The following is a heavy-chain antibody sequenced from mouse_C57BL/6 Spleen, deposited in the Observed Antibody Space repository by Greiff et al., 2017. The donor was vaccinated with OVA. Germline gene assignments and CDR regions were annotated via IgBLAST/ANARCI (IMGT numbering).Heavy chain of an antibody. CDR2: INPNYGTT. J-gene: IGHJ2*01. CDR3: ARDSSDYFDY. Sequence: QLKEAGPVVVEPGASGKIFCKASCYFFTDYNINLVEQRNGKSLEWIGVINPNYGTTSYNQKFKGKATLTVDQSSSTAYMQLNSLTSEDSAVYYCARDSSDYFDYWGQGTTLTVSS. D-gene: IGHD3-2*02. CDR1: CYFFTDYN. V-gene: IGHV1-39*01.